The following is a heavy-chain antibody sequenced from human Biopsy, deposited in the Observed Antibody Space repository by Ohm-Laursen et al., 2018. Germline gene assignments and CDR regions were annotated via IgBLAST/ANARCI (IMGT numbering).Heavy chain of an antibody. CDR3: ARGLSSGWYGYFDV. Sequence: SLRLSCAASGFTFGHYAMHRIRQAPGKGLEWISLIWYDGTNEDYADSVKGRFTISRDNSKNTLYLQINTLTPEDTAFYYCARGLSSGWYGYFDVWGRGTLVTVSS. V-gene: IGHV3-33*01. CDR2: IWYDGTNE. CDR1: GFTFGHYA. J-gene: IGHJ2*01. D-gene: IGHD6-19*01.